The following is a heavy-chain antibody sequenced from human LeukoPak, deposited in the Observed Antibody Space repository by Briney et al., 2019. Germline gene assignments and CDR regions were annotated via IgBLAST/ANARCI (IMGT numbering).Heavy chain of an antibody. CDR2: IDWNGGGT. Sequence: PGGSLRLSCEASGFSFDEYGMSWVRQAPGRGLEWVSGIDWNGGGTGYADSVKGRFTISRDNAKNSLYLQMNSLRAEDTAFYYCVRDKSSGPRNRFDPWGQGTLVTVSS. J-gene: IGHJ5*02. V-gene: IGHV3-20*04. CDR1: GFSFDEYG. D-gene: IGHD3-22*01. CDR3: VRDKSSGPRNRFDP.